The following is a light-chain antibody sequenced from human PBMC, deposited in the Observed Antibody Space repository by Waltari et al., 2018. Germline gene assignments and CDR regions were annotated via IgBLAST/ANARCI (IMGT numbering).Light chain of an antibody. CDR3: QTGGHGTWV. CDR2: VNRDGSH. V-gene: IGLV4-69*01. J-gene: IGLJ3*02. Sequence: QLVLTQSPSASASLGASVKLTCTLSRGHSSQVIAWHQQQPEKGPRYLRKVNRDGSHSKGDNFPDRFSGSSSGAERYLTISSLQSEDEADYYCQTGGHGTWVFGGGTKLTVL. CDR1: RGHSSQV.